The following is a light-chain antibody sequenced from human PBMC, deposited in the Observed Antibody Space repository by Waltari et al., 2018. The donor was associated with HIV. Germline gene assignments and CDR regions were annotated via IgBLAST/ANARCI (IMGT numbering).Light chain of an antibody. Sequence: QSVLTQPPSTSAAPGQRGTLSCSRDPSPSQSTSSSWYQQLPGAAPKLLIYDISHRPSGVPDRFSGSKSGASASLAITSLRSEDEGLYYCATWSAVLRAWVFGGGTKLTVL. J-gene: IGLJ3*02. V-gene: IGLV1-47*01. CDR3: ATWSAVLRAWV. CDR1: PSPSQSTS. CDR2: DIS.